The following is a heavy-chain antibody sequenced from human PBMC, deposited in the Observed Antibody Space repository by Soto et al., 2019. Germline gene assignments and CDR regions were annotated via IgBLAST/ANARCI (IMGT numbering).Heavy chain of an antibody. CDR1: GGSISSYY. CDR3: ARGYYDFGGYWFDP. D-gene: IGHD3-3*01. Sequence: SETLSLTCTVSGGSISSYYWSWIRQPPGKGLEWIGYIYYSGSTNYNPSLKSRVTISVDTSKNQFSLKLSSVTAADTAVYYCARGYYDFGGYWFDPWGQGTLVTVSS. CDR2: IYYSGST. J-gene: IGHJ5*02. V-gene: IGHV4-59*01.